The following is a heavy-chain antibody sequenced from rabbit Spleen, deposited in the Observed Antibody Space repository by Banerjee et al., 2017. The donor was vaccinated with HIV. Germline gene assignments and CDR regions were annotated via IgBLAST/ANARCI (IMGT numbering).Heavy chain of an antibody. Sequence: QEQLVESGGGLVQPGGSLKLSCKASGFDFSNYGVSWVRQAPGKGLEWIGYIEPIFGKTYYANWVNGRFTISSHNAQNTLYLQLSSLTAADTATYFCVRDQAGNADYGPYYLNLWGPHPGHRL. D-gene: IGHD2-1*01. V-gene: IGHV1S47*01. J-gene: IGHJ4*01. CDR2: IEPIFGKT. CDR3: VRDQAGNADYGPYYLNL. CDR1: GFDFSNYG.